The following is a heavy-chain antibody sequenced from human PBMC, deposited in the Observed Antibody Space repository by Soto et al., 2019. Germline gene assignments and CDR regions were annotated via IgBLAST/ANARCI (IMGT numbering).Heavy chain of an antibody. CDR1: GFSITSPGMS. CDR2: IERDDDDK. CDR3: ARSIRGPRKFNGMDV. J-gene: IGHJ6*02. D-gene: IGHD1-20*01. V-gene: IGHV2-70*13. Sequence: SGPTLVNPPETLTLTCTFSGFSITSPGMSVSWIRQPPGRALEWLALIERDDDDKYYSTSLKTRLTISKDTRKNQVVLTMANMDPADTATYYCARSIRGPRKFNGMDVWGQGTTVTVSS.